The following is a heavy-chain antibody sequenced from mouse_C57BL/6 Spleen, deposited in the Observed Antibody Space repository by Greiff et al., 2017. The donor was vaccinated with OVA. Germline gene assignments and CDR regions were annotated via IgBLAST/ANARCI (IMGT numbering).Heavy chain of an antibody. V-gene: IGHV14-1*01. CDR3: TTPITTVVATPFAY. CDR1: GFNIKDYY. Sequence: VQLQQSGAELVRPGASVKLSCTASGFNIKDYYMHWVKQRPEQGLEWIGRIDPEDGDTEYAPKFQGKATMTADTSSNTAYLQLSSLTSEDTAVYYGTTPITTVVATPFAYWGQGTLGTVSA. J-gene: IGHJ3*01. D-gene: IGHD1-1*01. CDR2: IDPEDGDT.